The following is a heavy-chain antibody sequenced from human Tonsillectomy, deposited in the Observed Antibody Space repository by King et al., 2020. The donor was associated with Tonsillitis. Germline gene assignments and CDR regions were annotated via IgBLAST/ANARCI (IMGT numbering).Heavy chain of an antibody. J-gene: IGHJ3*02. Sequence: VQLVESGGGLVQPGGSLRLSCAASGFTFSSYWMSWVRQAPGKGLEWVANIKQDGSEKYYVDSVKGRFTISRDNAKNSLYLQMNSLRAEDTAVYYCSLCAGLIDDFDIWGQGTMVTVSS. V-gene: IGHV3-7*01. D-gene: IGHD2-21*01. CDR1: GFTFSSYW. CDR2: IKQDGSEK. CDR3: SLCAGLIDDFDI.